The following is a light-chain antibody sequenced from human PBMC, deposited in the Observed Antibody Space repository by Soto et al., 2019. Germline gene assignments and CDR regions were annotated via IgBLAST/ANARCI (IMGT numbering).Light chain of an antibody. V-gene: IGKV2-30*01. CDR1: QSLVYSDGNTY. CDR3: VQVTPCPTS. J-gene: IGKJ5*01. Sequence: DVVMTQSPLSLPVTLGQPASISCRSSQSLVYSDGNTYLNWFQQRPGQSPRRLIYKVSNRDSGVTARFSVTASGPAFTPKISAVQAGDVGVYYCVQVTPCPTSFGQATRLE. CDR2: KVS.